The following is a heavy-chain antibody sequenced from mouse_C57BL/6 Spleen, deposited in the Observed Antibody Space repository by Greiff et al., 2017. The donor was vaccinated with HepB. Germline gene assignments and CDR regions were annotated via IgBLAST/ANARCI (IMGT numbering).Heavy chain of an antibody. D-gene: IGHD1-1*01. J-gene: IGHJ2*01. CDR3: AKLYYGRSYYDY. Sequence: EVQGVESGGGLVKPGGSLKLSCAASGFTFSDYGMHWVRQAPEKGLEWVAYISSGSSTSYYADTVKGRFTISRDNAKNTLFLQMTSLRSEDTAMYYCAKLYYGRSYYDYGGQGTTLTVSS. CDR2: ISSGSSTS. V-gene: IGHV5-17*01. CDR1: GFTFSDYG.